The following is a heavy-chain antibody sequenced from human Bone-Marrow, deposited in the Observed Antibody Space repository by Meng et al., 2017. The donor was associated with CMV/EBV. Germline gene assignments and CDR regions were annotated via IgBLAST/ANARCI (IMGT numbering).Heavy chain of an antibody. CDR3: VNTDCNDSECKRLEW. Sequence: GESLKISCAASGFRFGNYAMHWVRQAPGKGLEWLAVISNDGNNEKFKDSVKGRFTISRDNSRNTLNLQMDSLRIEDTGFYYCVNTDCNDSECKRLEWWGQGTLVTVSS. V-gene: IGHV3-30-3*01. D-gene: IGHD2/OR15-2a*01. J-gene: IGHJ4*02. CDR1: GFRFGNYA. CDR2: ISNDGNNE.